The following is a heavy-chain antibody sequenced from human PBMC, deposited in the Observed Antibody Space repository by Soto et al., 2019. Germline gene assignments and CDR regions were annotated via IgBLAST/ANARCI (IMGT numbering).Heavy chain of an antibody. CDR2: IIPIFGTA. CDR1: GGTFSSYA. Sequence: SVKVSCTASGGTFSSYAISWVRQAPGQGLEWMGGIIPIFGTANYAQKFQGRVTITADESTSTAYMELSSLRSEDTAVYYCARELEPTYYYYYYGMDVWGQGTTGTVSS. D-gene: IGHD1-1*01. CDR3: ARELEPTYYYYYYGMDV. J-gene: IGHJ6*02. V-gene: IGHV1-69*13.